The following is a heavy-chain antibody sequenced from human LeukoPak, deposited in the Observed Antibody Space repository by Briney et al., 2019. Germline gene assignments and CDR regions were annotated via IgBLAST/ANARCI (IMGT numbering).Heavy chain of an antibody. J-gene: IGHJ4*02. CDR3: ARASSSGFDY. Sequence: PGGSLRLSCAASEFTFSKSWMNWVRQAPGKGLEWVSSISSSSSYIYYADSVKGRFTISRDNAKNSLYLQMNSLRAEDTAVYYCARASSSGFDYWGQGTLVTVSS. V-gene: IGHV3-21*01. D-gene: IGHD6-6*01. CDR1: EFTFSKSW. CDR2: ISSSSSYI.